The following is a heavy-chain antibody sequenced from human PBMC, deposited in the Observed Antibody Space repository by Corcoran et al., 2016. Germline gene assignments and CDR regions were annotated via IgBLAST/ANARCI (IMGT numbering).Heavy chain of an antibody. CDR2: IYPGDSDT. V-gene: IGHV5-51*01. D-gene: IGHD2-2*01. CDR1: GYSFTSYW. Sequence: EVQLVQSGAEVKKHGESLKISCKGSGYSFTSYWSGWVRQMPGKGLEWMGIIYPGDSDTRYSPYFQGQVTISADKSISTAYLPWSSLKASDTAMYYCARPTSCSTTTCYFDYWGQRTLVTVSS. CDR3: ARPTSCSTTTCYFDY. J-gene: IGHJ4*02.